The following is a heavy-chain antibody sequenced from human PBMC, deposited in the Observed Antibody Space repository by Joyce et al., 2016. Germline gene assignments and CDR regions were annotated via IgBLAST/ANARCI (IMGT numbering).Heavy chain of an antibody. CDR3: VRGGSGDLDF. J-gene: IGHJ4*02. CDR2: LNWKGGSV. CDR1: GFTFDDYG. Sequence: EVQLVESGGALVQPGRSLRLSCVASGFTFDDYGMFWVRQPPGKGLEWIAGLNWKGGSVGDGDTVEGRFIISRDNTKKSLYLQMSSLRSDDTALYYCVRGGSGDLDFWGQGTLVTVSS. D-gene: IGHD3-16*01. V-gene: IGHV3-9*01.